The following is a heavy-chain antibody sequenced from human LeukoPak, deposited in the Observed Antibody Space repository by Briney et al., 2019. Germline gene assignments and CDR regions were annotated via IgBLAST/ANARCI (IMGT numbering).Heavy chain of an antibody. D-gene: IGHD4-17*01. J-gene: IGHJ4*02. V-gene: IGHV4-59*01. CDR1: DGSISGYY. CDR2: IYYSGST. CDR3: ARGRDYGDQFDY. Sequence: PSETLSLTCTVSDGSISGYYWSWIRQSPGKGLEWIGYIYYSGSTNYNPSLKSRVTISVDTSKNQFSLKLSSVTAADTAVYYCARGRDYGDQFDYWGLGTLVTVPS.